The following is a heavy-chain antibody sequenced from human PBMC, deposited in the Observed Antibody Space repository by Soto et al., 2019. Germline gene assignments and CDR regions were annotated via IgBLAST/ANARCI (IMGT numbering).Heavy chain of an antibody. CDR1: GFTFSSYG. V-gene: IGHV3-30*18. J-gene: IGHJ4*02. CDR2: ISYDGSNK. CDR3: AKERSPDRSGWYDFDY. Sequence: GGSLRLSCAASGFTFSSYGMHWVRQAPGKGLEWVAVISYDGSNKYYADSVKGRFTISRDNSNNTLYLQMNSLRAEDTAVYYCAKERSPDRSGWYDFDYWGQGTLVTVSS. D-gene: IGHD6-19*01.